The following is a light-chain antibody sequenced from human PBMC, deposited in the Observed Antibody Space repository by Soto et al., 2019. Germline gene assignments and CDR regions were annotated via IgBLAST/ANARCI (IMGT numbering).Light chain of an antibody. CDR1: QDISDH. CDR2: GAS. CDR3: LQDINYPWT. J-gene: IGKJ1*01. Sequence: HMTQSPSYLSASIGYRVTFSCLASQDISDHLGWYQQKPGKPPKVLIYGASNLQSWVPPRFSGSGSGTDFTLAISSLQPEDSATYYCLQDINYPWTFGQGTKVDIK. V-gene: IGKV1-6*01.